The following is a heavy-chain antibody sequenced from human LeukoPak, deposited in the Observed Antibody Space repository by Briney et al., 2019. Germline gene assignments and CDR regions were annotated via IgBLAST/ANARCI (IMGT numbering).Heavy chain of an antibody. J-gene: IGHJ6*03. CDR2: IIPIFGTP. CDR1: GGGFSSYA. Sequence: SVNVSCKASGGGFSSYAITWVRQAPGQGLEWMGRIIPIFGTPTYAQKFQGRVTITADMGSNTAYLELTSLTSEDTALYFCAKQGAVRQDYYMDVWGNGTTVTVSS. CDR3: AKQGAVRQDYYMDV. D-gene: IGHD3-16*01. V-gene: IGHV1-69*06.